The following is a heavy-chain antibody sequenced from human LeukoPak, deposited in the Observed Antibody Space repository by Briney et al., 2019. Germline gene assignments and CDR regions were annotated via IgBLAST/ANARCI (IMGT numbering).Heavy chain of an antibody. CDR1: GGSISSYY. V-gene: IGHV4-59*01. D-gene: IGHD4-23*01. CDR3: ARDLLNEGNHLDY. Sequence: SEALSLTCTVSGGSISSYYWSWIRQPPGKGLEWIGYIYYSGSTNYNPSLKSRVTISVDTSKNQFSLKLSSVTAADTAVYYCARDLLNEGNHLDYWGQGTLVTVSS. J-gene: IGHJ4*02. CDR2: IYYSGST.